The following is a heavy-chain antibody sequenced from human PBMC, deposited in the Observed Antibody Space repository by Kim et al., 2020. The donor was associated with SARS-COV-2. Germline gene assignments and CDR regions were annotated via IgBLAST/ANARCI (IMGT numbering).Heavy chain of an antibody. CDR3: AREQLSPLDY. Sequence: GTANSAQKSQGQVTITADAATGTAYMELSSLRSEDTAVYYCAREQLSPLDYWGQGTLVTVSS. CDR2: GTA. J-gene: IGHJ4*02. V-gene: IGHV1-69*01. D-gene: IGHD2-2*01.